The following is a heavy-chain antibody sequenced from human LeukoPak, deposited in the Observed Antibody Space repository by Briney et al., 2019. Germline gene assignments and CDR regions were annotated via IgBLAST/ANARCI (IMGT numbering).Heavy chain of an antibody. CDR1: GGSISSGSYY. D-gene: IGHD1-1*01. J-gene: IGHJ4*02. CDR2: IYTSGST. Sequence: SPSETLSLTCTVSGGSISSGSYYWSWIRQPAGKGLEWIGRIYTSGSTNYNPSLKSRVTISVDTSKNQFSLKLSSVTAADTAVYYCARSPKDYNWNDVTYFDYWGQGTLVTVSS. V-gene: IGHV4-61*02. CDR3: ARSPKDYNWNDVTYFDY.